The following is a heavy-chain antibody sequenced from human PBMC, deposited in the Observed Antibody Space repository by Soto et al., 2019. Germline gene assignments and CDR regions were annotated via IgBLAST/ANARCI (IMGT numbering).Heavy chain of an antibody. CDR1: GYTFTGYF. D-gene: IGHD2-2*01. CDR2: INTNTGGT. J-gene: IGHJ5*02. CDR3: ARVASRAAMAWFDP. Sequence: QVQLVQSGAEVKKPGASVKVSCMASGYTFTGYFIHWVREVPGQGLEYMGWINTNTGGTEYAQKFKGRVQIPRDTSISPVFLEMKRLTSDATAVYYSARVASRAAMAWFDPWGQATLVNVYS. V-gene: IGHV1-2*02.